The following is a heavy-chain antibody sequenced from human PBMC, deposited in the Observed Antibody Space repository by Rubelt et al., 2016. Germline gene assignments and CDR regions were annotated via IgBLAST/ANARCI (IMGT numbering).Heavy chain of an antibody. CDR2: IHYSGHI. J-gene: IGHJ6*02. CDR1: GGSITSSSHY. CDR3: ARQNRYYHYGMDV. Sequence: QLHLQESGPGLVKPSETLSLTCTVSGGSITSSSHYWAWIRQPPGKGLEWIASIHYSGHITYNPSLQSRVTISEDTSKNQYSLKLSSVTAADTAVYYCARQNRYYHYGMDVWGQGTTVTVSS. V-gene: IGHV4-39*07.